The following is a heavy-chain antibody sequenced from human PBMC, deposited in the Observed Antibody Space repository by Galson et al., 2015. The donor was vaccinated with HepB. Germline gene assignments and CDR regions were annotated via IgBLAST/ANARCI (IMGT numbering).Heavy chain of an antibody. V-gene: IGHV1-46*01. CDR1: GYTFTSYY. D-gene: IGHD3-3*01. J-gene: IGHJ6*03. Sequence: SVKVSCKASGYTFTSYYMHLVRQAPGQGLEWMGIINPSGGSTSYAQKFQGRVTMTRDTSTSTVYMELSSLRSEDTAVYYCAGPFGVLTPHYYYMDVWGKGTTVTVSS. CDR2: INPSGGST. CDR3: AGPFGVLTPHYYYMDV.